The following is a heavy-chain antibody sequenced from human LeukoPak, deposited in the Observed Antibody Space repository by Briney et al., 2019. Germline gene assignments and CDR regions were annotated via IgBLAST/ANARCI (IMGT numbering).Heavy chain of an antibody. V-gene: IGHV4-4*07. CDR3: ATTGFTADEYYFDY. D-gene: IGHD3-10*01. CDR2: IYTSGST. CDR1: GGSISSYY. Sequence: SETLSLTCTVSGGSISSYYWSWIRQPAGKGLEWIGRIYTSGSTNYNPSLKSRVTISVDTSKNQFSLKLSSVTAADTAVYYCATTGFTADEYYFDYWGQGTLVTVSS. J-gene: IGHJ4*02.